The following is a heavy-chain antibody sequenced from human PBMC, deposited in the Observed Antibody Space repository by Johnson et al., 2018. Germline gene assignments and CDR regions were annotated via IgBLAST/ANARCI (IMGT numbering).Heavy chain of an antibody. V-gene: IGHV3-74*01. D-gene: IGHD4-23*01. J-gene: IGHJ3*02. CDR1: GFVFSNYA. Sequence: VQLRESGGGVVEHGRTLGLLCAASGFVFSNYAMHWVRQAPGKGLVWVSRIISDGRSPSYADSVKGRFTISRDNAKNTLYLQMNSLRAEDTAVYYCATANSHAFDIWGQGKMVTVSS. CDR2: IISDGRSP. CDR3: ATANSHAFDI.